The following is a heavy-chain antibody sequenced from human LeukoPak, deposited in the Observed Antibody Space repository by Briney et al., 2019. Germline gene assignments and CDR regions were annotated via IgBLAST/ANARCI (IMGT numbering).Heavy chain of an antibody. CDR1: GYTFTGYY. Sequence: SVTVSCKASGYTFTGYYMHWVRQAPGQGLEWMGRINPNSGGTNYAQKFQGRVTMTRDTSISTAYMELSRLRSDDTAVYYCASVCSSTSCPLDYWGQGTLVTVSS. CDR3: ASVCSSTSCPLDY. CDR2: INPNSGGT. D-gene: IGHD2-2*01. J-gene: IGHJ4*02. V-gene: IGHV1-2*06.